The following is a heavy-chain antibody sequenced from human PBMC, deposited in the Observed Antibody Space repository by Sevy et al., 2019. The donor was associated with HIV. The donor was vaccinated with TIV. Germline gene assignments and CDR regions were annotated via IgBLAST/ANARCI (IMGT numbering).Heavy chain of an antibody. V-gene: IGHV3-7*01. CDR3: AKDHNLWSEGGFLHH. CDR2: IKQDGSEK. D-gene: IGHD3-10*01. CDR1: GFTFSSYW. J-gene: IGHJ1*01. Sequence: GGSLRLSCAASGFTFSSYWMSWVRQAPGKGLEWVANIKQDGSEKYYVDSVKGRFTISRDNSKNTLYAQMNSLRAEDTAVYYCAKDHNLWSEGGFLHHWGQGTLVTVSS.